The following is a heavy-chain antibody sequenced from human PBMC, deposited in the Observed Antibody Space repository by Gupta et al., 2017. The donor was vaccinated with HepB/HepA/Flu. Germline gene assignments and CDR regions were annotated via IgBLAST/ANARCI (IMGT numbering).Heavy chain of an antibody. CDR2: IWYDGSNE. J-gene: IGHJ4*02. D-gene: IGHD1-26*01. Sequence: QVQLVESGGGEVQPGRSLRLSCTASGFIFSNYGMYWARQAPGKGLEWVAVIWYDGSNEYYADSVKGRFTISRDNSKNTLYLQMNSLRAEDTAVYYCGRDQGRGSYSLGYWGQGTLVTVSS. CDR1: GFIFSNYG. CDR3: GRDQGRGSYSLGY. V-gene: IGHV3-33*01.